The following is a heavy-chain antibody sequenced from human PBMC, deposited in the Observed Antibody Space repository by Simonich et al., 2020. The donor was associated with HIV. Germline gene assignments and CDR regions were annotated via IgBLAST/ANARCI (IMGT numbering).Heavy chain of an antibody. CDR3: VRLDKTDWDNWFDP. Sequence: EVQLVQSGAEVKKPGESLKISCKGSGYSFTSYWIGWVRQMSGKGLEWMGSIYPSDSDTKYSPSFQGQVTMSADKSISTAYLQWSSLKASDTAIYYCVRLDKTDWDNWFDPWGQGTLVTVSS. V-gene: IGHV5-51*01. CDR1: GYSFTSYW. D-gene: IGHD3-9*01. J-gene: IGHJ5*02. CDR2: IYPSDSDT.